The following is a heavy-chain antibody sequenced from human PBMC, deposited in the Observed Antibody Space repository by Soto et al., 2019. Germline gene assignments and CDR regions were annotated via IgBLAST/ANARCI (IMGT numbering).Heavy chain of an antibody. CDR3: AKLGSSSWSPHYYFDY. V-gene: IGHV3-23*01. J-gene: IGHJ4*02. Sequence: PGGSLRLSCAASGFTFNNYAMGWVRQTPGKGLEWFSAITGSGSDTYYADSVKGRFTISRDNSKNTLSLQMNSLRAEDTAVYYCAKLGSSSWSPHYYFDYWGQGTLVTVSS. CDR2: ITGSGSDT. D-gene: IGHD2-2*01. CDR1: GFTFNNYA.